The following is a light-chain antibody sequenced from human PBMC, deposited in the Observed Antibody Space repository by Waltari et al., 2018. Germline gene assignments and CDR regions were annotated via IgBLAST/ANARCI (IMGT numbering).Light chain of an antibody. Sequence: QSALTQPASVSGSPGQSITISCTGTSSDVGGYKYVSWYQQHPGKAPKLMIYDVSNRPSGVSNRFAGSKSGNTASLTISGLQAEDEADYYCSSYTRSSTLVLFGGGTKLTVL. V-gene: IGLV2-14*03. J-gene: IGLJ2*01. CDR1: SSDVGGYKY. CDR3: SSYTRSSTLVL. CDR2: DVS.